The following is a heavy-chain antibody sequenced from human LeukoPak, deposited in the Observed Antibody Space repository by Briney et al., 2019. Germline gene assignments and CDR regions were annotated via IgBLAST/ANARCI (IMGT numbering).Heavy chain of an antibody. CDR1: GGSISSGCYY. D-gene: IGHD3-22*01. V-gene: IGHV4-61*01. J-gene: IGHJ2*01. CDR3: ARDRSQFSNYYDSTHWYFDL. Sequence: PSQTLSLTCTVSGGSISSGCYYWSWIRQPPGKGLEWIGYIYYSGSTNYNPSLKSRVTISVDTSKNQFSLKLSSVTAADTAVYYCARDRSQFSNYYDSTHWYFDLWGRGTLVTVSS. CDR2: IYYSGST.